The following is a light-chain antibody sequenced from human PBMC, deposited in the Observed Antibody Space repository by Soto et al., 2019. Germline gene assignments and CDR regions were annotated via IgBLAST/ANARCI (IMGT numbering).Light chain of an antibody. CDR3: QQYFGAPPYT. CDR1: QSVLYSSNNKNY. V-gene: IGKV4-1*01. J-gene: IGKJ2*01. Sequence: DIVMTQSPDSLAVSLGERATINCKSSQSVLYSSNNKNYLAWYQQKPGQPPKLLIHWASTRESGVPDRFSGGGSWTDFTLPISGLQAEDVAVYYCQQYFGAPPYTFGQGTKLEIK. CDR2: WAS.